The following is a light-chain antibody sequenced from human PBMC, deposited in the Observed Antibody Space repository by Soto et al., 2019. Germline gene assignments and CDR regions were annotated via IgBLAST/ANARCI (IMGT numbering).Light chain of an antibody. V-gene: IGLV4-69*01. CDR3: QTWGTGSWV. Sequence: QPVLTQSPSASASLGATVKLTCTLSSGHNTYAIAWHQQQPEKGPRYLMKLNSDGSHSKGDGIPDRFSGSSSGAERYLTISRLQSEDEADYYCQTWGTGSWVFGGGTKLTVL. CDR1: SGHNTYA. J-gene: IGLJ3*02. CDR2: LNSDGSH.